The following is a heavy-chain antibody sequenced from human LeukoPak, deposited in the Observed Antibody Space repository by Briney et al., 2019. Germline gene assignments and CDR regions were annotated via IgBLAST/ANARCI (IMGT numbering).Heavy chain of an antibody. CDR3: ARVGDCSGGSCSARKASRWPPEDY. J-gene: IGHJ4*02. D-gene: IGHD2-15*01. CDR1: GYTFTSYY. CDR2: INPSGGST. V-gene: IGHV1-46*03. Sequence: ASVKVSCKASGYTFTSYYMHWVRQAPGQGLEWMGIINPSGGSTSYAQKFQGRVTMTRDTSTSTVYMELSSLRSEDTALYYCARVGDCSGGSCSARKASRWPPEDYWGQGTLVTVSS.